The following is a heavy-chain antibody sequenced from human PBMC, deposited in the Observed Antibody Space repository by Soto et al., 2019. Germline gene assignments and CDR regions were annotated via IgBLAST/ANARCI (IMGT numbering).Heavy chain of an antibody. CDR2: IKQDGSEK. V-gene: IGHV3-7*01. CDR1: GFTFSSYW. J-gene: IGHJ4*02. CDR3: ARDESYDILTGYYTPQRFDY. D-gene: IGHD3-9*01. Sequence: GGSLRLSCAVSGFTFSSYWMSWVRQAPGKGLEWVANIKQDGSEKYYVDSVNGRFTISRDNAKNSLYLQMNSLRAEDTAVYYCARDESYDILTGYYTPQRFDYWGQGSLVTVSS.